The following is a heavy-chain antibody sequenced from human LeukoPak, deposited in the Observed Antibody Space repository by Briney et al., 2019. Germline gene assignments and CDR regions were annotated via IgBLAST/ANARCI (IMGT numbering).Heavy chain of an antibody. V-gene: IGHV3-23*01. Sequence: GGALRLSCAASALDFSFYTMIWLRHAPGRGVEGFLTNSGSDVSKYYAVSVKGRRTISRNNYKKKLYLQMNRLGVEDTAVYDCAKMLDSSDAKSDWWGQGTLVTVSS. CDR2: NSGSDVSK. D-gene: IGHD3-22*01. CDR3: AKMLDSSDAKSDW. J-gene: IGHJ4*02. CDR1: ALDFSFYT.